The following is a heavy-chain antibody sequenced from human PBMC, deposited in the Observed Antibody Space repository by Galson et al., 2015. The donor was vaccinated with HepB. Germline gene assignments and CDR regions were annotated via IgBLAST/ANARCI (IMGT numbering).Heavy chain of an antibody. CDR3: AKDFRFLEWLLFDY. CDR1: GFTFSSYA. V-gene: IGHV3-23*01. Sequence: SLRLSCAASGFTFSSYAMSWVRQAPGNGLEWVSAISGSGGSTYYADSVKGRFTISRDNSKNTLYLQMNSLRAEDTAVYYCAKDFRFLEWLLFDYWGQGTLVTVSS. CDR2: ISGSGGST. D-gene: IGHD3-3*01. J-gene: IGHJ4*02.